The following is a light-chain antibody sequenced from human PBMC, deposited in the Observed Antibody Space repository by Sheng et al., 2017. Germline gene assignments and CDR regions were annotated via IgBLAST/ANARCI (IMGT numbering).Light chain of an antibody. CDR2: GAS. J-gene: IGKJ1*01. CDR3: HQYGSSPGT. CDR1: ETINNN. Sequence: EIVMTQSPGILSVSPGERATLSCRASETINNNLAWYQQKPGQAPRLLIYGASSRATGIPDRFSGSGSGTDFTLTITRLEPEDFAMYYCHQYGSSPGTFGQGTKVEIK. V-gene: IGKV3-20*01.